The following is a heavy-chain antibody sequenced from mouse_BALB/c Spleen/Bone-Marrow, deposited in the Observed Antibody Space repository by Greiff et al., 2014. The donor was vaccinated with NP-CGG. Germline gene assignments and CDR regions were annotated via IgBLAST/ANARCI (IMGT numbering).Heavy chain of an antibody. D-gene: IGHD3-1*01. V-gene: IGHV1-80*01. CDR3: ARVRNRADY. CDR2: IYPGDGDT. J-gene: IGHJ2*01. CDR1: GYAFSSYW. Sequence: VHLVESGAELVRPGSSVKISCKASGYAFSSYWMNWVKQRPGQGLEWIGQIYPGDGDTNYNGKFKGKATLTADKSSSTAYMQLSSLTSEDSAVYFCARVRNRADYWGQGTTLTVSS.